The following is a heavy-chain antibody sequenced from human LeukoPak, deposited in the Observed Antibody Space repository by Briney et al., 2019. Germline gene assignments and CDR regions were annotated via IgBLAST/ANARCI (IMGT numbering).Heavy chain of an antibody. CDR3: AKSLVPAARGNFQH. Sequence: PGGSLRLSCAASGFTFSSYGMHWVRQAPGKGLEWVAFADSVKGRFTISRDNSKNTLYLQMNSLRAEDTAVYYCAKSLVPAARGNFQHWGQGTLVTVSS. D-gene: IGHD2-2*01. J-gene: IGHJ1*01. CDR1: GFTFSSYG. V-gene: IGHV3-30*02.